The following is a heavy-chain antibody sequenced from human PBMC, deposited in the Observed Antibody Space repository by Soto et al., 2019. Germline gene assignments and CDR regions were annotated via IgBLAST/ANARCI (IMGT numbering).Heavy chain of an antibody. CDR2: RSKSEYT. J-gene: IGHJ4*02. CDR1: GGAFNNYG. Sequence: GGSLRRSCTVSGGAFNNYGSDWVRQAPGKGLEWVSSRSKSEYTYYSESVKCRFTISRDHAKHSVSLQMNTLRVEDTAVSYCARDDSIIIPAVSDFWGQGPLVTVSS. V-gene: IGHV3-21*01. D-gene: IGHD2-2*01. CDR3: ARDDSIIIPAVSDF.